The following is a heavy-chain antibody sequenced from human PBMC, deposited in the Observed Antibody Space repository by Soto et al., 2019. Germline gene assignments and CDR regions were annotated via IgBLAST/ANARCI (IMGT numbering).Heavy chain of an antibody. CDR2: ISGSGGST. CDR1: GFTFSSYA. J-gene: IGHJ5*02. Sequence: GGSLRLSCAASGFTFSSYAMSWVRQAPGKGLEWVSAISGSGGSTYYADSVKGRFTISRDNSKNTLYLQMNSLRAEDTAVYYCAKQVRIVVVPANLFDPWGQGTLVTVSS. CDR3: AKQVRIVVVPANLFDP. D-gene: IGHD2-2*01. V-gene: IGHV3-23*01.